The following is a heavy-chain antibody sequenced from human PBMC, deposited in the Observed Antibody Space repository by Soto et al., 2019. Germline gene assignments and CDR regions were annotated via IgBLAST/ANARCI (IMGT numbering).Heavy chain of an antibody. CDR3: ARGLEWSPHPYYYYYGMDV. CDR1: GGTFSSYA. CDR2: IIPIFGTA. D-gene: IGHD3-3*01. J-gene: IGHJ6*02. Sequence: GASVKVSCKASGGTFSSYAISWVRQAPGQGLEWMGGIIPIFGTANYAQKFQGRVTITAGKSTSTAYMELSSLRSEDTAVYYCARGLEWSPHPYYYYYGMDVWGQGTTVTVSS. V-gene: IGHV1-69*06.